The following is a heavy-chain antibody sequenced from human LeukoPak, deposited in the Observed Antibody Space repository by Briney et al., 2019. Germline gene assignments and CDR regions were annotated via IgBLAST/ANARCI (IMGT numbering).Heavy chain of an antibody. D-gene: IGHD6-13*01. Sequence: ASVKVSCKASGSTFTTYYIHWVRQAPGQGLEWMGIINPTGGSTTYAQKFQGRVTMTRDTSTSTVFMEVNSLRSEDTAVYYCALYSSTWYWGQGTLVTVSS. J-gene: IGHJ4*02. V-gene: IGHV1-46*01. CDR1: GSTFTTYY. CDR2: INPTGGST. CDR3: ALYSSTWY.